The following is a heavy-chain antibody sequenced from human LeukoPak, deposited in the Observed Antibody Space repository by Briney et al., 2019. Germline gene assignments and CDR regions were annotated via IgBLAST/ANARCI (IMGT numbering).Heavy chain of an antibody. V-gene: IGHV4-61*02. Sequence: SQTLSLTCTVSGGSISSGSYYWSWIRQPAGKGLEWIGRIYTSGSTNYNPSLKSRVTISVDTSKNQFSLKLSSVTAADTAVYYCASGCIAVAGDWFDPWGQGTLVTVPS. CDR1: GGSISSGSYY. CDR2: IYTSGST. J-gene: IGHJ5*02. D-gene: IGHD6-19*01. CDR3: ASGCIAVAGDWFDP.